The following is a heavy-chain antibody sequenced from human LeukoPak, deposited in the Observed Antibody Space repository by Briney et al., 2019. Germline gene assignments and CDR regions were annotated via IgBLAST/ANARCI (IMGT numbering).Heavy chain of an antibody. J-gene: IGHJ4*02. CDR2: IIPIFGTA. D-gene: IGHD3-10*01. CDR3: ARDGSGRNFDY. CDR1: GGTFSSYA. Sequence: GASVKVSCMASGGTFSSYAISWVRQAPGQGLEWMGGIIPIFGTANYAQKFQGRVTITTDESTSTAYMELSSLRSEDTAVYYCARDGSGRNFDYWGQGTLATVSS. V-gene: IGHV1-69*05.